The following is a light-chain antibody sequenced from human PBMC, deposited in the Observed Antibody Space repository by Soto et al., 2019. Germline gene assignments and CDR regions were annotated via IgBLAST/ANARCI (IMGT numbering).Light chain of an antibody. CDR2: SAS. V-gene: IGKV3-11*01. CDR1: QSVRND. CDR3: QQRTNWPPS. J-gene: IGKJ4*01. Sequence: EIVLTQSPATLSLSPGERATLSCRASQSVRNDLVWYHQKPGQAPRVLIYSASNRATGIPVRFSGSGSGTDFTLTISSLEPEDFAVYYCQQRTNWPPSFGGGTKEEMK.